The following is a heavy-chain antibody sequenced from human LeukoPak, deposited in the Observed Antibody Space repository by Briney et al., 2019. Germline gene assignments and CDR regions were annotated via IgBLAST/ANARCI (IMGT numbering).Heavy chain of an antibody. CDR1: GGSISSYY. J-gene: IGHJ4*02. D-gene: IGHD3-10*01. Sequence: SETLSLTCTVSGGSISSYYWSWIRQPPGKGLEWIGYIYYSGSTNYNPSLKSRVTISVDTSKNQFSLKLSSVTAADTAVYYCARHRAVVRGVIYPDYWGQGTLVTVSS. V-gene: IGHV4-59*08. CDR3: ARHRAVVRGVIYPDY. CDR2: IYYSGST.